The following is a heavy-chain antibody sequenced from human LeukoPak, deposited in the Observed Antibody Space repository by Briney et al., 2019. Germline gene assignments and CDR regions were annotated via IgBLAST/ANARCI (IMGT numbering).Heavy chain of an antibody. CDR1: GDTFSNFV. Sequence: ASVKVSCKTSGDTFSNFVISWVRQAPGQGLEWMARIIPKFDLTKIAQKFEGRVTITADTPTSTVYLELSNVRSDDTAIYYCTRDQNVRGVAAGMEGWFDPWGQGTLVTVSS. CDR3: TRDQNVRGVAAGMEGWFDP. D-gene: IGHD1-1*01. J-gene: IGHJ5*02. CDR2: IIPKFDLT. V-gene: IGHV1-69*04.